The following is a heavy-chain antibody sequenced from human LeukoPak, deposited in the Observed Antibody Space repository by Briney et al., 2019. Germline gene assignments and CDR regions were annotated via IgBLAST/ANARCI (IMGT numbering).Heavy chain of an antibody. Sequence: ASVKGSCKASGYTFTSYGISWVRQAPGQGLEWMGWISAYNGNTNYAQKLLGRVTMTTDTSTSTAYMELRSLRSDDTAVYYCASGASGSSDFDYWVQGTLVTVSS. V-gene: IGHV1-18*01. CDR2: ISAYNGNT. D-gene: IGHD1-26*01. CDR1: GYTFTSYG. J-gene: IGHJ4*02. CDR3: ASGASGSSDFDY.